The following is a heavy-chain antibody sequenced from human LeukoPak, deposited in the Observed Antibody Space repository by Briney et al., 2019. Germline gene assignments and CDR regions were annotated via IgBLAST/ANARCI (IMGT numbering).Heavy chain of an antibody. J-gene: IGHJ4*02. D-gene: IGHD6-13*01. CDR1: GFTISSSY. CDR2: ISSSSTT. Sequence: PGGSLRLSCAASGFTISSSYMSWVRQAPGKGVEWGSIISSSSTTYYAHSVNGTFTISTHNSKYTVYLQVNSLRDEDTAVYYCARDLEAANTYYFDYWGQGTMVTVSS. V-gene: IGHV3-66*01. CDR3: ARDLEAANTYYFDY.